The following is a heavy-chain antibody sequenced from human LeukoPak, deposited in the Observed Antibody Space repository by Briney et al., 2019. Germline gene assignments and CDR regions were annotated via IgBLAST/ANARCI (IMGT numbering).Heavy chain of an antibody. CDR2: IRSKDYGETT. Sequence: GGSLRLSCTASGFTFGDYAISYFRQAPGKGLEWVGFIRSKDYGETTEYAASVQGRFTISRDDSKSIAYLQMNRLKTEDTAVYYCARDGCCSGGICYPSGWFDPWGQGTLVTVSS. CDR3: ARDGCCSGGICYPSGWFDP. D-gene: IGHD2-15*01. V-gene: IGHV3-49*03. CDR1: GFTFGDYA. J-gene: IGHJ5*02.